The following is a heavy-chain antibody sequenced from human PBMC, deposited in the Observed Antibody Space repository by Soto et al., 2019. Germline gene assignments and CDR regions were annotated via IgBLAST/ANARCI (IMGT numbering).Heavy chain of an antibody. J-gene: IGHJ6*02. D-gene: IGHD4-4*01. CDR3: ARVTVTTYYYNYGMDV. CDR2: IYYSGST. Sequence: SSETLSLTCTVSGGSISSGDYYWSWIRQPPGKGLEWIGYIYYSGSTYYNPSLKSRVTISVDTSKNQFSLKLSSVTAADTAVYYCARVTVTTYYYNYGMDVWGQGTTVTVSS. CDR1: GGSISSGDYY. V-gene: IGHV4-30-4*01.